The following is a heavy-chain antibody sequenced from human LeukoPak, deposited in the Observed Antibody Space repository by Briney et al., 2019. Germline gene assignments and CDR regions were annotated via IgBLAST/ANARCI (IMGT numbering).Heavy chain of an antibody. V-gene: IGHV5-51*01. CDR3: ARRALLRYDDYFDY. D-gene: IGHD3-9*01. CDR1: GYSFTNYW. J-gene: IGHJ4*02. CDR2: IYPGDSDT. Sequence: GESLKIPCKGSGYSFTNYWIGWVRQMPGKGLEWVGFIYPGDSDTRYSPSFQGQVTISADRTISTTYLQWSSLKASDTAVYYCARRALLRYDDYFDYWGQGTLVTVSS.